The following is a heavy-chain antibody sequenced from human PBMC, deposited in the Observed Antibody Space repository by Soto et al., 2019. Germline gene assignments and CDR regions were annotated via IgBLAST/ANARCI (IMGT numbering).Heavy chain of an antibody. V-gene: IGHV3-30-3*01. D-gene: IGHD3-10*01. J-gene: IGHJ4*02. CDR2: ISYDRSNK. CDR1: GFTFSSYA. CDR3: ARGITMVRGIMIDYFDY. Sequence: QVQLVESGGGVVQPGKFLRLSCAASGFTFSSYAMHWVRQAPGKGLEGVAVISYDRSNKYYADSVKGRFTIPRDNSKNTLYLQMNSLRVEDTAVSYCARGITMVRGIMIDYFDYWGQGTLVTVSS.